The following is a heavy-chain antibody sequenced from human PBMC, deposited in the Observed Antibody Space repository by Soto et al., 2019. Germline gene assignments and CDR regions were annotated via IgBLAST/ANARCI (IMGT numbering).Heavy chain of an antibody. CDR2: IKTKTDGGTT. D-gene: IGHD4-17*01. Sequence: EVQLVESGGGLVKPGGSLRLSCAASGFTFNNAWMSWVRQAPGKGLEWVGRIKTKTDGGTTDYAAPVKGRFTISRDDSKNTLYLQMNSLKTEDTAVYYCSTSTTVTTPSVFWGQGTHVTVSS. CDR1: GFTFNNAW. CDR3: STSTTVTTPSVF. J-gene: IGHJ4*02. V-gene: IGHV3-15*01.